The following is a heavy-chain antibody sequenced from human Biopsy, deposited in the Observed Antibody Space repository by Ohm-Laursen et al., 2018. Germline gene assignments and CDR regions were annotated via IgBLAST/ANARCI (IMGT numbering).Heavy chain of an antibody. D-gene: IGHD6-19*01. J-gene: IGHJ3*02. CDR1: GGSVRSPDHR. Sequence: GTLSLTCTVSGGSVRSPDHRWNWVRRAPGKGLEWIGYISYSRDTNYNPSLKSRITISVDTSKNQFSLKLTSVTAADTAVYYCAKHGSGWTGDDAFHIWGQGTMVTVSS. CDR3: AKHGSGWTGDDAFHI. CDR2: ISYSRDT. V-gene: IGHV4-61*08.